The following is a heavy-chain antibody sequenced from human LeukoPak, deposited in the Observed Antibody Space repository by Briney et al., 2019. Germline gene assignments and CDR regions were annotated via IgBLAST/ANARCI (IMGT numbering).Heavy chain of an antibody. V-gene: IGHV3-7*01. Sequence: GGSLRLSCAPSGFTFSSYWMSRVRQAPGKGREWVANIKQDGSEKYYVDSVKGRFTISRDSSKNTLYLQMNSLRAEDTAVYYCARDYDFWSYYYSLDYWGRGTLVTVSS. CDR3: ARDYDFWSYYYSLDY. CDR2: IKQDGSEK. J-gene: IGHJ4*02. CDR1: GFTFSSYW. D-gene: IGHD3-3*01.